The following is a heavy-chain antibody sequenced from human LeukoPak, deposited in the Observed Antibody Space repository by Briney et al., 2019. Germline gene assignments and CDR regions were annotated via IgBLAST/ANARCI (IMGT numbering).Heavy chain of an antibody. D-gene: IGHD3-22*01. Sequence: GGSLRLSCAGSGFTFSSYSMTWVRQAPGKGLEWVSSISSGSSYIRYTDSVKGRFTISRDNAKNLLYLQMNSLRAEDTAVYYCASFDSAGYRYYLDYWGQGTLVTVSS. V-gene: IGHV3-21*06. CDR1: GFTFSSYS. CDR2: ISSGSSYI. CDR3: ASFDSAGYRYYLDY. J-gene: IGHJ4*02.